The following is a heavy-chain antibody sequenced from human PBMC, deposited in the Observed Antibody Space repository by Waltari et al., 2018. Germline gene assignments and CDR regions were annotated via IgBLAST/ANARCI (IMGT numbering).Heavy chain of an antibody. Sequence: EVQLVETGGGLIQPGGSLRLSCAASGFTGSSHYMSGVRPAPGQGLEGVSVIYSGGSTYYADSVKGRFTISRDNSKNTLYLQMNSLRAEDTAVYYCARETYYYDSSGYYFYYYGMDVWGQGTTVTVSS. CDR2: IYSGGST. J-gene: IGHJ6*02. D-gene: IGHD3-22*01. V-gene: IGHV3-53*02. CDR1: GFTGSSHY. CDR3: ARETYYYDSSGYYFYYYGMDV.